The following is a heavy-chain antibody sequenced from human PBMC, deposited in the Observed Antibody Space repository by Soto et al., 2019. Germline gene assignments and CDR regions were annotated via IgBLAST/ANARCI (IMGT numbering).Heavy chain of an antibody. CDR2: INPNNGGT. Sequence: ASVKVSCEASGDTFADYYMHWVRQAPGQGLEWMGWINPNNGGTNYAQKFEGWVTMTRDTSISTAYMELSRLRSDDTAVYYCARGVGSGSYYNQYNWFAPWGQGTLVTVSS. D-gene: IGHD3-10*01. CDR1: GDTFADYY. CDR3: ARGVGSGSYYNQYNWFAP. V-gene: IGHV1-2*04. J-gene: IGHJ5*02.